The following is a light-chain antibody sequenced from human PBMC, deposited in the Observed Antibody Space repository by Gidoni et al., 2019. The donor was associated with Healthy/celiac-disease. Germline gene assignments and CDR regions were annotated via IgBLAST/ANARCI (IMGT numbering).Light chain of an antibody. Sequence: QSALTQPASVSESPGQSITLSCTGTSSDVGGYNYVSWYQQHPGKAPKLMIYDVSNRPSGVSNRFSGSKSGNTASLTISGLQAEDEADYYCSSYTSSSTPYVFGTGTKVTVL. J-gene: IGLJ1*01. CDR3: SSYTSSSTPYV. CDR1: SSDVGGYNY. CDR2: DVS. V-gene: IGLV2-14*01.